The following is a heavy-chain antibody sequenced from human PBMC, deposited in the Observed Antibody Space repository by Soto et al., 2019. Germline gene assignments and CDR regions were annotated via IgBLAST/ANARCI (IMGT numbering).Heavy chain of an antibody. CDR3: ARDRSYAGILTRGMDV. V-gene: IGHV1-2*04. J-gene: IGHJ6*02. CDR1: GYTFTGYY. CDR2: IHPNSGAT. D-gene: IGHD3-9*01. Sequence: ASVKVSCKASGYTFTGYYINWVRQTPGQGLEWMGWIHPNSGATNYEQKFQGWVTMTRDTSISTVYMELSSLTSDDTAVYYCARDRSYAGILTRGMDVWGQGTTVTVSS.